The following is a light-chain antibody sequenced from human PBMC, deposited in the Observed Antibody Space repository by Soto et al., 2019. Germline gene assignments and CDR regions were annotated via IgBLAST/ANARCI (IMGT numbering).Light chain of an antibody. CDR3: QHYNNWPPWT. CDR2: DAS. J-gene: IGKJ1*01. V-gene: IGKV3-15*01. CDR1: QSVSTR. Sequence: EIIKTQSPDIVSVSPGERATLSCRASQSVSTRLAWYQQKPGQAPRLLIHDASTRATGIPARFSGSGSGTEFTLTISSLQAEDFAIYYCQHYNNWPPWTFGQGTKVEIK.